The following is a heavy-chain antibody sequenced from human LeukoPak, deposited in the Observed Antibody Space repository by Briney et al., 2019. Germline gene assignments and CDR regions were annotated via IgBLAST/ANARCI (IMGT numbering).Heavy chain of an antibody. V-gene: IGHV3-21*01. J-gene: IGHJ4*02. D-gene: IGHD3-9*01. Sequence: GGSLRLSCAASGFTFSTYSMSWVRQAPGKGLEWVSSITGSSTSTYYADSVKGRFTISRDNAKNSLHLQMNSLRAEDTAVYYCARTYYDILTGYNPYFDYWGQGMLVTVTP. CDR1: GFTFSTYS. CDR2: ITGSSTST. CDR3: ARTYYDILTGYNPYFDY.